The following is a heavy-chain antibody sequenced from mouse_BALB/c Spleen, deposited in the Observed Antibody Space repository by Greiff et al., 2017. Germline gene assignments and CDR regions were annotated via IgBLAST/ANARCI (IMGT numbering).Heavy chain of an antibody. V-gene: IGHV2-2*02. CDR1: GFSLTSYG. CDR3: ARNWYYAMDY. J-gene: IGHJ4*01. Sequence: VMLVESGPGLVQPSQSLSITCTVSGFSLTSYGVHWVRQSPGKGLEWLGVIWSGGSTDYNAAFISRLSISKDNSKSQVFFKMNSLQANDTAIYYCARNWYYAMDYWGQGTSVTVSS. CDR2: IWSGGST.